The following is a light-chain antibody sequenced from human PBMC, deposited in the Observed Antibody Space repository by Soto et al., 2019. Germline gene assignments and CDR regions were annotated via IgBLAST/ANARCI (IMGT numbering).Light chain of an antibody. CDR2: EVS. Sequence: QSALTQPASVSGSPGQSITISCTGTSSDVCGYNYVSWYQQHPGKAPKLMIYEVSNRPSGVSNRFSGSKSGNTASLTISGLQAEYEADYYCSSYTSSSTLGVFGTGTKLTVL. CDR3: SSYTSSSTLGV. J-gene: IGLJ1*01. V-gene: IGLV2-14*01. CDR1: SSDVCGYNY.